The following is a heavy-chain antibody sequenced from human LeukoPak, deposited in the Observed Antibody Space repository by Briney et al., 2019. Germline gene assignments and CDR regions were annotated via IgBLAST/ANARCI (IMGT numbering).Heavy chain of an antibody. CDR3: ARNTTDRPYDF. J-gene: IGHJ4*02. CDR2: ISGSGDNT. D-gene: IGHD1/OR15-1a*01. Sequence: GGSLRLSCAASGFTFSSYAMSWVRQAPGKGLEWVSGISGSGDNTYYADSVKGRFTISRDNSKNTLHLQMDGLRVEDTAVYFCARNTTDRPYDFWGQGTLVTVSS. CDR1: GFTFSSYA. V-gene: IGHV3-23*01.